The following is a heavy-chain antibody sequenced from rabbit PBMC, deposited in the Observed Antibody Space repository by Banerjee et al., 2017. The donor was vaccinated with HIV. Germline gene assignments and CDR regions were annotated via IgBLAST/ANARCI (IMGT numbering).Heavy chain of an antibody. CDR2: IYTSGRDT. Sequence: QSLEESGGDLVKPGASLTLTCTASGFSFSNSWYMCWVRQAPGKGLEWIAYIYTSGRDTAYASWAKGRFTISKTSSTTVTLQMTSLTVADTATYFCARDHYYDSAWARYFDLWGQGTLVTVS. CDR1: GFSFSNSWY. V-gene: IGHV1S40*01. J-gene: IGHJ4*01. CDR3: ARDHYYDSAWARYFDL. D-gene: IGHD4-1*01.